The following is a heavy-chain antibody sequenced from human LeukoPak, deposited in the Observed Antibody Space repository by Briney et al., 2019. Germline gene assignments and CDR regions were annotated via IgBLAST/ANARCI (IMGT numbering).Heavy chain of an antibody. Sequence: PGGSLRLSCAASAFTFSSYWMSWVRQAPGNGLEWVANIDQDGSEKYYVESMKGRITISRDNAKNSLYLQMNSLRPEDTAVYYCARDYYSYSRGSWAFDIWGQGTMVTVSS. CDR2: IDQDGSEK. J-gene: IGHJ3*02. CDR3: ARDYYSYSRGSWAFDI. D-gene: IGHD3-22*01. CDR1: AFTFSSYW. V-gene: IGHV3-7*03.